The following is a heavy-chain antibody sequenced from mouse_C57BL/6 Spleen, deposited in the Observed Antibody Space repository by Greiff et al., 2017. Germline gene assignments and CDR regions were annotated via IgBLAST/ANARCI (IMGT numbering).Heavy chain of an antibody. CDR1: GYTFTSYW. CDR2: IDPSDSYT. V-gene: IGHV1-59*01. CDR3: ARDRTKNDY. J-gene: IGHJ2*01. Sequence: QVQLQQPGAELVRPGTSVKLSCKASGYTFTSYWMHWVKQRPGQGLEWIGVIDPSDSYTNYNQKFKGNATLTVDTSSSTAYMQLSSLTSEDSAVYYCARDRTKNDYWGQGTTLTVSS.